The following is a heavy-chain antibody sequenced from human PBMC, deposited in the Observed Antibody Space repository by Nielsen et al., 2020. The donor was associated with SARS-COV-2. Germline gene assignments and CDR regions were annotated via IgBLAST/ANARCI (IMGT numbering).Heavy chain of an antibody. CDR2: IKQDGSEK. D-gene: IGHD1-20*01. CDR3: AREDRYNWNAEGAFDI. CDR1: GFTFSSYW. Sequence: GESLKISCAASGFTFSSYWMSWVRQAPGKGLEWVANIKQDGSEKYYVDSVKGRFTISRDNAKNSLYLQMNSLRAEDTAVYYCAREDRYNWNAEGAFDIWGQGTMVTVSS. J-gene: IGHJ3*02. V-gene: IGHV3-7*01.